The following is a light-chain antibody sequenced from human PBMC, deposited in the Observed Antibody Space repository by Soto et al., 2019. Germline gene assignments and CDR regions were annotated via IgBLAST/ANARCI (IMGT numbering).Light chain of an antibody. CDR1: QSVSSSY. J-gene: IGKJ4*01. CDR3: QQYGSSLGVT. Sequence: EDVLTQSPATLSLSPGERATRSCRASQSVSSSYLAWYQQKPGQAPRLLIYGASSRATGIPDRFSGSGSGTDFTLTISRLEPEDFAVYYCQQYGSSLGVTFGGGTKVDIK. CDR2: GAS. V-gene: IGKV3-20*01.